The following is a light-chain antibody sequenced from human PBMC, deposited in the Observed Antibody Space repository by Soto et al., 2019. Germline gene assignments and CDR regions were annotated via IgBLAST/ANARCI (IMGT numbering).Light chain of an antibody. CDR3: QQYNNLPPPCT. Sequence: PGESATLSCRASQSLGRYLAWYQQKPGQAPRLLIYDASARATGIPDRFSGSGFGTEFTLTITSLQSEDFALYYCQQYNNLPPPCTVGQGTKVDIK. J-gene: IGKJ1*01. CDR1: QSLGRY. CDR2: DAS. V-gene: IGKV3-15*01.